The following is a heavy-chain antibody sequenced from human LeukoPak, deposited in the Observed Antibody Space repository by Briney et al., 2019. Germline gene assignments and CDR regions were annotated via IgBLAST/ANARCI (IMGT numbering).Heavy chain of an antibody. Sequence: GGSLRLSCAASGFTFDDYAMHWVRQAPGKGLEWVSGISWNSGSIGYADSVKGRFTISRDNAKNSLYLQMNSLRAEDTALYYCAKDPSRDYEGSTWGQGTLVTVSS. CDR2: ISWNSGSI. J-gene: IGHJ4*02. V-gene: IGHV3-9*01. D-gene: IGHD4-17*01. CDR3: AKDPSRDYEGST. CDR1: GFTFDDYA.